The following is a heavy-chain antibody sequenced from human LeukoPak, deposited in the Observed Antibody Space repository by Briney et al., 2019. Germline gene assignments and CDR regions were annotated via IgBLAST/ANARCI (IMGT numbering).Heavy chain of an antibody. D-gene: IGHD5-12*01. CDR3: ARAGKDSGYDYNAFDI. CDR2: MNPNSGNT. Sequence: ASVKVSCKASGYTFTGYYMHWVRQAPGQGLEWMGWMNPNSGNTGYAQKFQGRVTITRNTSISTAYMELSSLRSEDTAVYYCARAGKDSGYDYNAFDIWGQGTMVTVSS. J-gene: IGHJ3*02. V-gene: IGHV1-8*03. CDR1: GYTFTGYY.